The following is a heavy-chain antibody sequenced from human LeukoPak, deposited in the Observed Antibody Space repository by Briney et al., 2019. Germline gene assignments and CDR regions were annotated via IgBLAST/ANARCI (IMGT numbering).Heavy chain of an antibody. J-gene: IGHJ4*02. CDR2: ISGVNT. D-gene: IGHD2-8*01. CDR3: AKDICTSPRCLLYSDS. V-gene: IGHV3-23*01. Sequence: GGSLRLSCSTSGFAFSNYAMSWFRQAPGKGLEWVSGISGVNTYYADSVKGRFTISRDNSKNVLYLQMSRLRAEVTAVYYCAKDICTSPRCLLYSDSWGQGTLVTVSS. CDR1: GFAFSNYA.